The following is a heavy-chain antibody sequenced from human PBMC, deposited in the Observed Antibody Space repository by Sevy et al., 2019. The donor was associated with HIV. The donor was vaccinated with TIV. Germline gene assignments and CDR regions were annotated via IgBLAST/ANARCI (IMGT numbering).Heavy chain of an antibody. CDR2: ISYDGSNK. D-gene: IGHD2-15*01. CDR1: GFTFSSYA. V-gene: IGHV3-30-3*01. Sequence: GGSLRLSCAASGFTFSSYAMHWVRQAPGKGLEWVAVISYDGSNKYYADSVKGRFTISRDNSKNTRYLQMNSLRAEDTAVYYCARDLTGCSGGSCYNWFDPWGQGTLVTVSS. CDR3: ARDLTGCSGGSCYNWFDP. J-gene: IGHJ5*02.